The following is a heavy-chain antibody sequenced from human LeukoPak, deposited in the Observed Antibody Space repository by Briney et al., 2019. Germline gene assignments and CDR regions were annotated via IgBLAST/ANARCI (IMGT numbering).Heavy chain of an antibody. Sequence: SETLSLTCAVYGGSFSGYYWSWIRQPPGKGLEWIGEINRSGSTNYNPSLKSRVTISVDTSKNQFSLKLSSVTAADTAVYYCARGGAVAGLRWFDPWGQGTLVTVSS. CDR2: INRSGST. D-gene: IGHD6-19*01. J-gene: IGHJ5*02. V-gene: IGHV4-34*01. CDR3: ARGGAVAGLRWFDP. CDR1: GGSFSGYY.